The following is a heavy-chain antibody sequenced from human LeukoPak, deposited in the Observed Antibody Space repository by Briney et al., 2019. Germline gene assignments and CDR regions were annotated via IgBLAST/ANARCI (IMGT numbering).Heavy chain of an antibody. CDR1: GFTFSSYS. J-gene: IGHJ4*02. Sequence: GRSLRLSCAASGFTFSSYSMNWVRQAPGKGLEWVASVNTVSSYIYYADSMRGRFTISRDNAKNSLFLQMNSLRAEDTAVYYCARLRRNSDRSDFFYYYDHWGQGTLVTVSS. V-gene: IGHV3-21*01. CDR3: ARLRRNSDRSDFFYYYDH. D-gene: IGHD3-22*01. CDR2: VNTVSSYI.